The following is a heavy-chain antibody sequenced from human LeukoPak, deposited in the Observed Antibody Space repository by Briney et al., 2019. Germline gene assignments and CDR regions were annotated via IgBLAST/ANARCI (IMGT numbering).Heavy chain of an antibody. D-gene: IGHD2-2*01. CDR3: ARDRIVVVPAARHEDDDYYYGMDV. CDR1: GGSISSYY. J-gene: IGHJ6*02. Sequence: SETLSLTCTVSGGSISSYYWSWIRQPAGKGLEWIGRIYTSGSTNYNPSLKSRVTMSVDTSKNQFSLKLSSVTAADTAVYYCARDRIVVVPAARHEDDDYYYGMDVWGQGTTVTVSS. CDR2: IYTSGST. V-gene: IGHV4-4*07.